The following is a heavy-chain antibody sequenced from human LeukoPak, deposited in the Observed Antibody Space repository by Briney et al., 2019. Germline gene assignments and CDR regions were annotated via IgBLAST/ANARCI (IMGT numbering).Heavy chain of an antibody. V-gene: IGHV3-74*01. J-gene: IGHJ6*02. CDR2: VNFDGNST. CDR1: DFILRAYG. CDR3: ARGVDYGLDV. D-gene: IGHD2-15*01. Sequence: GGSLRLSCAASDFILRAYGMNWVRQAPGKGLVWVSHVNFDGNSTSYADSVKGRFTISRDNARNTLYLQMNSLRVEDTAVYYCARGVDYGLDVWGQGTTVTVSS.